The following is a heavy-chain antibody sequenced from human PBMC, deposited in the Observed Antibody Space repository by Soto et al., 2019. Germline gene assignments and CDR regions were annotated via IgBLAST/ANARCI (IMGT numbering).Heavy chain of an antibody. V-gene: IGHV3-7*03. J-gene: IGHJ6*02. D-gene: IGHD2-2*02. CDR3: ARDCSSTSCYTGRGRAGYYYYGMDV. CDR1: GFTFSSYW. CDR2: IKQDGSEK. Sequence: EVQLVESGGGLVQPGGSLRLSCAASGFTFSSYWMSWVRQAPGKGLEWVANIKQDGSEKYYVDSVKGRFTISRDNAKNSLYVQMNSLRAEDTDVYYCARDCSSTSCYTGRGRAGYYYYGMDVWGQGTTVTVAS.